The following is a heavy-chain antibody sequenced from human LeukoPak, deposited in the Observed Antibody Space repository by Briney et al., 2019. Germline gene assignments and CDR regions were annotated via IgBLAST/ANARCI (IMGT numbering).Heavy chain of an antibody. Sequence: SETLSLTCTVSAGSVSSYYWSWIRQPPGKGLEWIGEINHSGSTNYNPSLKSRVTISVDTSKNQFSLKLSSVTAADTAVYYCVRPSAGSSWYRGGFDPWGQGTLVTVSS. CDR2: INHSGST. V-gene: IGHV4-34*01. J-gene: IGHJ5*02. D-gene: IGHD6-13*01. CDR3: VRPSAGSSWYRGGFDP. CDR1: AGSVSSYY.